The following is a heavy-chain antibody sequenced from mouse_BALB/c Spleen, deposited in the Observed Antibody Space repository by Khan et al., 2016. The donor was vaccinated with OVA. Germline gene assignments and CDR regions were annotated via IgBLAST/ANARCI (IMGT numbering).Heavy chain of an antibody. CDR3: ARKRGVHYNMDY. CDR1: GFSLTNYG. Sequence: VQLQESGPGLVQPSQSLSTTCTVSGFSLTNYGVHWVRQPPGKGLEWLGLIWSGGSTDYNAAFISRLSITKDNTKSQVFFKMNSLQADDTAIYYCARKRGVHYNMDYWGQGTSVTVSS. V-gene: IGHV2-4*02. CDR2: IWSGGST. J-gene: IGHJ4*01.